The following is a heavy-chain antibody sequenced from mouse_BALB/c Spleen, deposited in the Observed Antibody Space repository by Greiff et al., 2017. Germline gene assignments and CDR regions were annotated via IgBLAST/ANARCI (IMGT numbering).Heavy chain of an antibody. CDR1: GYTFTSYY. D-gene: IGHD4-1*01. CDR2: INPSNGGT. Sequence: QVQLQQSGAELVKPGASVKLSCKASGYTFTSYYTYWVKQRPGQGLEWIGEINPSNGGTNFNEKFKSKATLTVDKSSSTAYMQLSSLTSEDSAVYYCTRWGTGNYFDYWGQGTTLTVSS. CDR3: TRWGTGNYFDY. J-gene: IGHJ2*01. V-gene: IGHV1S81*02.